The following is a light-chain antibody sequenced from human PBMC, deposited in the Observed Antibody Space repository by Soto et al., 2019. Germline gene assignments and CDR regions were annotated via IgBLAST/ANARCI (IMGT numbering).Light chain of an antibody. CDR1: SSDVRSSNL. J-gene: IGLJ1*01. Sequence: QSALTQPASVSGSPGQSITISCSGTSSDVRSSNLVSWYQQCPGKAPKLIIFEGDRRPSGVSGRFSGSKSGNTASLTISGLQAEDEADYYCCSFARSSTFYVFGTGTKLTVL. CDR2: EGD. V-gene: IGLV2-23*01. CDR3: CSFARSSTFYV.